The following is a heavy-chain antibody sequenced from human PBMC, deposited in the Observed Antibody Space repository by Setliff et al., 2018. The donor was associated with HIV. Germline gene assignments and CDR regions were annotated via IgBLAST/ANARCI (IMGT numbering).Heavy chain of an antibody. CDR3: ARGAGFYGDYTFDY. CDR2: IYSTGST. Sequence: SETLSLTCTVSGASITSHYWSWIRQSPGRELEWIGYIYSTGSTNYNPSLQSRVSISMDASKNKFSLKVTSVTSADTAVYYCARGAGFYGDYTFDYWGQGNLVTVSS. D-gene: IGHD4-17*01. J-gene: IGHJ4*02. V-gene: IGHV4-59*11. CDR1: GASITSHY.